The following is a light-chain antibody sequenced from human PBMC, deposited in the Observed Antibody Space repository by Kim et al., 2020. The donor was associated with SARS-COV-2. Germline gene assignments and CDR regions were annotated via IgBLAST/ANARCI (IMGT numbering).Light chain of an antibody. J-gene: IGLJ3*02. CDR1: SNIVGNQG. CDR3: SALDSSLSAWV. V-gene: IGLV10-54*02. CDR2: RNN. Sequence: QTAAHTCTGNSNIVGNQGAAWLQKNQGHPHKLLSYRNNNRPSEISERFCASRSGNTASLTITGLQPEDEADYYCSALDSSLSAWVFGGGTQLTV.